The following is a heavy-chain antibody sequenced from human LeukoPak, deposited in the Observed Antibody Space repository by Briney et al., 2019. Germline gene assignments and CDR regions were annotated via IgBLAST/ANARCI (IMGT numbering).Heavy chain of an antibody. D-gene: IGHD3-10*01. CDR3: ARNRGRMIRGSRRGYDGNNKYMDV. V-gene: IGHV4-61*09. CDR1: GGSISSGSYC. Sequence: SQTLSLTCTVSGGSISSGSYCWSWIRQPAGKGLEWIGHIYTNGNTNYNPSLKSRVTISVDTSKNQFSLKLSSVTAADTAVYYCARNRGRMIRGSRRGYDGNNKYMDVCAKG. CDR2: IYTNGNT. J-gene: IGHJ6*03.